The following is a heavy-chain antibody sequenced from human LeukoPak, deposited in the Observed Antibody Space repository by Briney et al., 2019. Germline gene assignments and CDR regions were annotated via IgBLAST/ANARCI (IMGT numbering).Heavy chain of an antibody. CDR2: ISSNGGST. CDR3: VNEETPRHSYGYVDLDY. V-gene: IGHV3-64D*06. J-gene: IGHJ4*02. D-gene: IGHD5-18*01. CDR1: GFTFSSYW. Sequence: QAGGSLRLSCAASGFTFSSYWMSWVRQAPGKGLEYVSAISSNGGSTYYADSVKGRFTISRDNSKNTLYLQMSSLRAEDTAVYYCVNEETPRHSYGYVDLDYWGQGTLVTVSS.